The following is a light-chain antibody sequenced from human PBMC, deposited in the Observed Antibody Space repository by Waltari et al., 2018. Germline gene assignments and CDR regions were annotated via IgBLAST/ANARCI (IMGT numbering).Light chain of an antibody. CDR1: QNVNNF. J-gene: IGKJ4*01. CDR3: QQRHSWPLT. Sequence: ETVLTQSPVTLSFSPGERATFSCRASQNVNNFLAWYQQKPGQAPRLLIYDTANRATGIPARFSGSGSGTDFTLTISSLEPEDFAVYYCQQRHSWPLTFGGGTKVEIK. V-gene: IGKV3-11*01. CDR2: DTA.